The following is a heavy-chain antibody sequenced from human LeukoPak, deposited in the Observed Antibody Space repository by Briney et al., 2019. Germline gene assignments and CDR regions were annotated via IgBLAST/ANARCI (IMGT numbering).Heavy chain of an antibody. CDR2: IIPIFGTA. D-gene: IGHD3-10*01. CDR3: ARPSPGYYGSGSYSLDP. J-gene: IGHJ5*02. Sequence: ASVKVSCQASGGTFSSHAISWVRQAPGQGLEWMGGIIPIFGTANYAQKFQGRVTITADESTSTAYMELSSLRSEDTAVYYCARPSPGYYGSGSYSLDPWGQGTLVTVSS. CDR1: GGTFSSHA. V-gene: IGHV1-69*13.